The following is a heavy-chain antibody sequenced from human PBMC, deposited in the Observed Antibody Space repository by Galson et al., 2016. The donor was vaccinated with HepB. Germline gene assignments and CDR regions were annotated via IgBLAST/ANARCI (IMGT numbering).Heavy chain of an antibody. D-gene: IGHD2/OR15-2a*01. V-gene: IGHV6-1*01. CDR3: ARGVLGPAGNWFAP. Sequence: CAISGDSVSSNTAAWNWIRQPPSRGLEWLGRTYYRSTWSNDYAVSVKSRITINRDTSKNQFSLQLTSVTPEDTAVYYCARGVLGPAGNWFAPWGQGTPVTVSS. CDR1: GDSVSSNTAA. CDR2: TYYRSTWSN. J-gene: IGHJ5*02.